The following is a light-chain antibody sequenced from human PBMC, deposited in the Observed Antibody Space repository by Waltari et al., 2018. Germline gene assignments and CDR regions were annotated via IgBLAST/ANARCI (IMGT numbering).Light chain of an antibody. J-gene: IGKJ3*01. Sequence: DIQMTQSPSTLSASVGDRVTITCRASQRITTWLAWYQQKPGGAPKLLIYKASTLQSGVPSRFSASGSGTEFTLTISSLQPDDFATYYCQQYHSFSRFAFGPGTKVHLK. CDR2: KAS. CDR1: QRITTW. CDR3: QQYHSFSRFA. V-gene: IGKV1-5*03.